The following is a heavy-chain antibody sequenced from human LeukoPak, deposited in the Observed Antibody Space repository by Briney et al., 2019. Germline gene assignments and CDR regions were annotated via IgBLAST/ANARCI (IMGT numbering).Heavy chain of an antibody. D-gene: IGHD3-22*01. V-gene: IGHV4-59*01. CDR3: ARLSNYYDSSGYYYENWFDP. CDR2: IFYSGST. J-gene: IGHJ5*02. Sequence: SEALSLTCTVSGGSISSYYWSWIRQPPGRGLEWIGYIFYSGSTNYNPSLKSRVTISIDTSKNQFSLKLTSVTAADTAVYYCARLSNYYDSSGYYYENWFDPWGQGTLVTVSS. CDR1: GGSISSYY.